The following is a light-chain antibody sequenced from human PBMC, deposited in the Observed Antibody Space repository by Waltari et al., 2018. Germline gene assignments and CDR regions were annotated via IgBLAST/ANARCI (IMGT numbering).Light chain of an antibody. Sequence: DIQMTQSPTTLSASEGDRVIITCRASESVNSWLAWYKQKPGKVPNLLIYKASSLESGVSSRFSGSGSGTEFNLTISGLQPDDFGTYYCQQYINYPITFGQGTRLEIK. CDR2: KAS. CDR1: ESVNSW. V-gene: IGKV1-5*03. CDR3: QQYINYPIT. J-gene: IGKJ5*01.